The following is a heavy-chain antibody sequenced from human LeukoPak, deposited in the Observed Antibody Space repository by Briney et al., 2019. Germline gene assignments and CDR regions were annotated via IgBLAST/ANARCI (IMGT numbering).Heavy chain of an antibody. CDR2: INSDGSST. D-gene: IGHD5-18*01. J-gene: IGHJ3*02. V-gene: IGHV3-74*01. CDR3: VRDGYSYGFMLAFDI. CDR1: GFTFSGYW. Sequence: PGGSLGLSCAASGFTFSGYWMHWVRQAPGKGLVWVSRINSDGSSTSYADSVKGRFTISRDSAKNTLYLQMNSLRAEDTAVYYCVRDGYSYGFMLAFDIWGLGTRVTVSS.